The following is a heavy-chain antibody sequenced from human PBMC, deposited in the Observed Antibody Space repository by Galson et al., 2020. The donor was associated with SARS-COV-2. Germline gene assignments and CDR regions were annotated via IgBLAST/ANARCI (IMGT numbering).Heavy chain of an antibody. CDR2: ISSTASP. CDR1: GDSINTYY. V-gene: IGHV4-59*01. CDR3: ARTQQYDTFNV. Sequence: SETLSLTCTVSGDSINTYYWSWLRQPPGKGLEWIAYISSTASPTYNPSLKGRVSISLDTSKNQVFLSLTSVTAADTAVYFCARTQQYDTFNVWGQGTMVSVSS. D-gene: IGHD4-4*01. J-gene: IGHJ3*01.